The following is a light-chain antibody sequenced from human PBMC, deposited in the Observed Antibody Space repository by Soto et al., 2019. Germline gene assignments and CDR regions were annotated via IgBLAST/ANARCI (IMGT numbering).Light chain of an antibody. CDR3: QAWDSSTARGV. J-gene: IGLJ2*01. V-gene: IGLV3-1*01. CDR1: KLGDKY. Sequence: SYELTQPPSVSVSPGQTASITCSGDKLGDKYACWYQQKPGQSPVLVIYQDSKRPSGIPERFSGSNSGNTATLTISGTQARDEADYYCQAWDSSTARGVFGGGTKLTV. CDR2: QDS.